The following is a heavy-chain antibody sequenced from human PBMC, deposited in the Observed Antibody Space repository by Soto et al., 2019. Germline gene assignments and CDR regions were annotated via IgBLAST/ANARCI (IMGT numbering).Heavy chain of an antibody. V-gene: IGHV3-30-3*01. Sequence: QVQLVESGGGVVQPGRSLRLSCAASGFTFSSYAMHWVRQAPGKGLEWVAVISYDGSNKYYADSVKGRFTISRDNSKNPLYLQMNSLRAEDTAVYCCAREKGDSSGYYPTYGMDVWGQGTTVTVSS. J-gene: IGHJ6*02. CDR3: AREKGDSSGYYPTYGMDV. CDR1: GFTFSSYA. CDR2: ISYDGSNK. D-gene: IGHD3-22*01.